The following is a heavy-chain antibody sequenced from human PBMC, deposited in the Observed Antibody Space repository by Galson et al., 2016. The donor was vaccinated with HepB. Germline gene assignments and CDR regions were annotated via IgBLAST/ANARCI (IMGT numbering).Heavy chain of an antibody. D-gene: IGHD2-2*01. CDR3: AQRITSPFI. CDR1: GFTFSFFA. CDR2: IDNGGNT. Sequence: SLRLSCAASGFTFSFFAMTWVSQAPGKGLEWVSAIDNGGNTYYADSVKGRFTISRDNSKDTLYLQMNGLRAEDTATYYCAQRITSPFIWGPGTLVAVSS. J-gene: IGHJ4*02. V-gene: IGHV3-23*01.